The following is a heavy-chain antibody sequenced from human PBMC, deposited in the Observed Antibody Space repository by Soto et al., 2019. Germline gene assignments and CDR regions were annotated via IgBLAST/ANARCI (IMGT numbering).Heavy chain of an antibody. CDR3: ARRREGQRYGMEV. V-gene: IGHV5-10-1*01. CDR2: IDPSDSYI. CDR1: GYDFTNYW. J-gene: IGHJ6*02. Sequence: ESLKISCTGYGYDFTNYWINWVRQLPGKGLEWMGRIDPSDSYISYSPSFEGHVTISVDKYINTAYLQWSDLKASDSGKYFCARRREGQRYGMEVWCQGTTVTVSS.